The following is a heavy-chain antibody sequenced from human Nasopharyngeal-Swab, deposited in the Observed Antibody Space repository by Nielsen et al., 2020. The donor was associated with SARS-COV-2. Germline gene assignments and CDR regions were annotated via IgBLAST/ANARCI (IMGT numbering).Heavy chain of an antibody. J-gene: IGHJ4*02. CDR2: IYYSGST. D-gene: IGHD3-3*01. V-gene: IGHV4-39*01. CDR1: GDSISSTSYY. Sequence: SETLSLTCTVSGDSISSTSYYWGWIRQPPGKGLEWIGSIYYSGSTFYNPSLESRVTISVDTSKNQFSLKLSSVTAADTAVYYCARRKAYDFWSGHYYFDSWGQGTLVTVSS. CDR3: ARRKAYDFWSGHYYFDS.